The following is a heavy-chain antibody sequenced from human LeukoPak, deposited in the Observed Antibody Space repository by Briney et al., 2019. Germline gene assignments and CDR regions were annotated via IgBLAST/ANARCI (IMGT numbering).Heavy chain of an antibody. CDR2: ISSSSSYI. V-gene: IGHV3-21*01. CDR1: GFTFSSYS. CDR3: ARVLAGTIDY. Sequence: GGPLRLSCAASGFTFSSYSMNWVRQAPGKGLEWVSSISSSSSYIYYADSVKGRFTISRDNAKNSLYLQMNSLRAEDTAVYYCARVLAGTIDYWGQGTLVTVSS. D-gene: IGHD6-19*01. J-gene: IGHJ4*02.